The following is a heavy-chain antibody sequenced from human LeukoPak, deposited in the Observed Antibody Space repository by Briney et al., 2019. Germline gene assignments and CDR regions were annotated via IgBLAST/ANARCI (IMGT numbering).Heavy chain of an antibody. CDR3: AGGASDFDI. CDR2: ISSSGGYI. V-gene: IGHV3-21*01. Sequence: GGSLRPSCAASGFTFSIYSMNWVRQAPGEGLEWVSSISSSGGYIYYADSVKGRFIISRDNAKNSLYLQMNSLRDEDTAVYYCAGGASDFDIWGQGTMVTVS. D-gene: IGHD1-26*01. J-gene: IGHJ3*02. CDR1: GFTFSIYS.